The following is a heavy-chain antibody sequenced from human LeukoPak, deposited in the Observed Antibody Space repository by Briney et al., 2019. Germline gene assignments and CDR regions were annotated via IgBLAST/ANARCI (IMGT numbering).Heavy chain of an antibody. Sequence: GGSLRLSCAASGFSFRRYAMNWVRQAPGMGLEWVAVISGPGPSTVYADSVKGRFTISRDNSKNTLFLQLDSLRVEETAIYYCGKEEMPHAFDLWGEGAMVTVSS. CDR2: ISGPGPST. J-gene: IGHJ3*01. V-gene: IGHV3-23*01. CDR1: GFSFRRYA. D-gene: IGHD5-24*01. CDR3: GKEEMPHAFDL.